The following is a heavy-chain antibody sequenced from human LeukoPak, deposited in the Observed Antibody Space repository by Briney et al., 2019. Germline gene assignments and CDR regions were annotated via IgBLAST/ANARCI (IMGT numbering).Heavy chain of an antibody. V-gene: IGHV1-46*03. Sequence: ASVKVSCKASGYTFTSYYMHWVRQAPGQGLEWMGIINPSGGSTSYAQKFQGRVTMTRDTSTSTVHMELSSLRSEDTAVYYCARNIVVVPAALYFDYWGQGTLVTVSS. J-gene: IGHJ4*02. CDR3: ARNIVVVPAALYFDY. D-gene: IGHD2-2*01. CDR2: INPSGGST. CDR1: GYTFTSYY.